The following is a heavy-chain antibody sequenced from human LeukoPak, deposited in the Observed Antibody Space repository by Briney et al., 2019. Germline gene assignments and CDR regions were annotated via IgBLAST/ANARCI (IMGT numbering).Heavy chain of an antibody. Sequence: SQTLSLTCAISGDSVSSNSAAWNWIRQSPSRGLEWLGRTYYRSKWYNDYAVSVKSRITNNPDTSKNQFSLQLNSVTPEDTAVYYCARESAAAGTGVRYYYGMDVWGQGTMVTVSS. V-gene: IGHV6-1*01. CDR2: TYYRSKWYN. CDR3: ARESAAAGTGVRYYYGMDV. CDR1: GDSVSSNSAA. J-gene: IGHJ6*02. D-gene: IGHD6-13*01.